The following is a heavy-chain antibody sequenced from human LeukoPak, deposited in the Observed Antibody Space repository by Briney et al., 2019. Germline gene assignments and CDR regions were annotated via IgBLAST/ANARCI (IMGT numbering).Heavy chain of an antibody. CDR2: IYYSGST. J-gene: IGHJ4*02. V-gene: IGHV4-59*01. Sequence: SETLSLTCTVSGGSISSYYWSWIRQPPGKGLEWIVYIYYSGSTNYNPSLKSRVTISVDTSKNQFSLKLSSVTAADTAVYYCARGVIGGSSWYWDYWGQGTLVTVSS. CDR3: ARGVIGGSSWYWDY. D-gene: IGHD6-13*01. CDR1: GGSISSYY.